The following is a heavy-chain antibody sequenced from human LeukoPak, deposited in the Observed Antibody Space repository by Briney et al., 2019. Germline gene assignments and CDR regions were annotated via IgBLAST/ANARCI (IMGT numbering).Heavy chain of an antibody. J-gene: IGHJ4*02. CDR2: IIPIFGTA. V-gene: IGHV1-69*05. D-gene: IGHD4/OR15-4a*01. CDR3: ARDVPYGGPIDY. CDR1: GGTFSSYA. Sequence: SVKVSCKASGGTFSSYAISWVRQAPGQGPEWMGRIIPIFGTANYAQKFQGRVTITTDESTSTAYMELSSLRSEDTAVYYCARDVPYGGPIDYWGQGTLVTVSS.